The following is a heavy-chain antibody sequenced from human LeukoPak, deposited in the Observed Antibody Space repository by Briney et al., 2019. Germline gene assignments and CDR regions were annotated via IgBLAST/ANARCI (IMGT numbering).Heavy chain of an antibody. D-gene: IGHD3-22*01. CDR3: AKEGNYYDSSGYSLDYFDY. CDR2: ISYDGSNK. CDR1: GFTFSSYG. Sequence: GGSLRLSCAASGFTFSSYGMHWVRQAPGKGLEWVAVISYDGSNKYYADSVKGRFTISRDNSKNTLYLQMNSLRAEDTAVYYCAKEGNYYDSSGYSLDYFDYWGQGTLGTVSS. V-gene: IGHV3-30*18. J-gene: IGHJ4*02.